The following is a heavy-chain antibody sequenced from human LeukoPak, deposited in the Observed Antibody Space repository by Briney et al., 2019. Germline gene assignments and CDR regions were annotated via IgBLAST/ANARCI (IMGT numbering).Heavy chain of an antibody. D-gene: IGHD5-12*01. CDR3: ARPKSGYDDWYFDL. J-gene: IGHJ2*01. CDR1: GGSINFYY. CDR2: IYSTGST. Sequence: SETLSLTCTVSGGSINFYYWSWIRQPAGKGLEWIGRIYSTGSTNYSPSLKSRVTMSVDKSKNQFSLKLSSVTAADTAVYYCARPKSGYDDWYFDLWGRGTLVTVSS. V-gene: IGHV4-4*07.